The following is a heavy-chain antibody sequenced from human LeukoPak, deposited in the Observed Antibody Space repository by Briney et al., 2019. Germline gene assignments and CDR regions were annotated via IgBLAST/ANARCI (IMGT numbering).Heavy chain of an antibody. D-gene: IGHD3-3*01. V-gene: IGHV4-34*01. Sequence: SETLSLNCAVYGGSFSGYYWSWIRQPPGKGLEGIGEINHSGSTNYNPSLKSRVTTSVDTSKNHYSLKLSPVTAATTAVYYGAASAGGVEKFDYWGQGTLVTVSS. J-gene: IGHJ4*02. CDR2: INHSGST. CDR3: AASAGGVEKFDY. CDR1: GGSFSGYY.